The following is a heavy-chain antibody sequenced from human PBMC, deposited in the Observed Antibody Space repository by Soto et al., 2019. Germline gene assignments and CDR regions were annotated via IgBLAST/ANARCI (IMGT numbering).Heavy chain of an antibody. CDR2: ISGDNGNT. D-gene: IGHD2-15*01. J-gene: IGHJ4*02. CDR1: AYTFTNYA. V-gene: IGHV1-18*01. CDR3: ASGLLGYCSGGSCYSDS. Sequence: QVQLVQSGAEVKKPGASVRVSCQTSAYTFTNYAVSWVRQAPGQGLEWMGWISGDNGNTIYAQTFQGRVTMTTDPSTRNAYVVLRSVRADDTAVYYCASGLLGYCSGGSCYSDSWGQGTLVTVSS.